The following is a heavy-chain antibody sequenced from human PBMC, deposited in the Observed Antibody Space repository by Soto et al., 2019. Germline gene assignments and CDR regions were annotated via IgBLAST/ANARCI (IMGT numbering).Heavy chain of an antibody. CDR3: ANRRGAGGQFDS. CDR1: GCTFSSYA. D-gene: IGHD2-15*01. Sequence: PLGSLRLSCAASGCTFSSYAMGWVRQGPGKGLEWVAVVSIGGSTHYADSVRGRFTISRDNSKNTLSLQMNSLTAEDTAVSFCANRRGAGGQFDSWGQGALVTVSS. V-gene: IGHV3-23*01. CDR2: VSIGGST. J-gene: IGHJ4*02.